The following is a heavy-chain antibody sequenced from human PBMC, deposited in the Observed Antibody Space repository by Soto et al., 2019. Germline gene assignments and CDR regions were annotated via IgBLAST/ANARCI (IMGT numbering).Heavy chain of an antibody. Sequence: GVSLRLSCSASGCTFSSYAMHWVRQAPGKGLEYVSAISSNGGSTYYADSVKGRFTISRDNSKKTLYLQMSSLRAEDTAVYYCLKPIAAACILDYWGQGTLVTVSP. CDR1: GCTFSSYA. CDR2: ISSNGGST. V-gene: IGHV3-64D*06. CDR3: LKPIAAACILDY. D-gene: IGHD6-13*01. J-gene: IGHJ4*02.